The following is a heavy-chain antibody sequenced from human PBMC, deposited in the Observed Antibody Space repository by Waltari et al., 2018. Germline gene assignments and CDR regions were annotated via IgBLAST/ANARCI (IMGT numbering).Heavy chain of an antibody. V-gene: IGHV4-39*01. CDR1: GGSISSSRYY. CDR2: IYYSGST. Sequence: QLQLQESGPGLVKPSATLSLTCTVSGGSISSSRYYWGWIRRPPGKGLEWIGSIYYSGSTYYNPSLKSRVTISVDTSKNQFSLKLSSVTAADTAVYYCASTVYYDSSGWTYYFDYWGQGTLVTVSS. CDR3: ASTVYYDSSGWTYYFDY. J-gene: IGHJ4*02. D-gene: IGHD3-22*01.